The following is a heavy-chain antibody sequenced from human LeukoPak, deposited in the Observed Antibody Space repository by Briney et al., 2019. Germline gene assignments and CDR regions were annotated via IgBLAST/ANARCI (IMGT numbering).Heavy chain of an antibody. D-gene: IGHD6-13*01. CDR3: ARYSSSLPLDY. V-gene: IGHV4-59*01. CDR2: IYYSGST. Sequence: SETLSLTCTVSGGSISSYYWSWIRQPPGKGLEWIGYIYYSGSTSYNPSLKSRVTISVDTSKNQFSLKLSSVTAADTAVYYCARYSSSLPLDYWGQGTLVTVSS. CDR1: GGSISSYY. J-gene: IGHJ4*02.